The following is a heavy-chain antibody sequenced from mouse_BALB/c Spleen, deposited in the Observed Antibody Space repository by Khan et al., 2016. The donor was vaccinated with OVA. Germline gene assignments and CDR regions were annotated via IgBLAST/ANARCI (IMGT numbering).Heavy chain of an antibody. CDR2: ISYSGST. V-gene: IGHV3-2*02. CDR1: GYSITSDYA. D-gene: IGHD2-3*01. CDR3: ARDGSRYNYAMDY. Sequence: EVQLQQSGPDLVKPSQSLSLTCTVTGYSITSDYAWNWIRQFPGNKLEWMGSISYSGSTNYNPALKSRISITQNTSNNQFFLPLNSVNTEDPATYYCARDGSRYNYAMDYWGQGTSVTVSS. J-gene: IGHJ4*01.